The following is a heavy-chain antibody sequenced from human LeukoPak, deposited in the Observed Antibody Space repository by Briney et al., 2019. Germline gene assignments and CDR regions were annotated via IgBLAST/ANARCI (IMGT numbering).Heavy chain of an antibody. J-gene: IGHJ4*02. D-gene: IGHD3-3*01. CDR2: ISSSSSYI. CDR1: GFTFSSYS. Sequence: GGSLRLSCAASGFTFSSYSMNWVRQAPGKGLEWVSSISSSSSYIYYADSVKGRFTISRDNAKNSLYLQMNSLRAEDTAVYYCARTPPYYDFAYYFDYWGQGTLVTVSS. V-gene: IGHV3-21*01. CDR3: ARTPPYYDFAYYFDY.